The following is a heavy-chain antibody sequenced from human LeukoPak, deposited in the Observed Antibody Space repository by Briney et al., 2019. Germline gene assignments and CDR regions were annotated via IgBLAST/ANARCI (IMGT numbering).Heavy chain of an antibody. D-gene: IGHD2-2*01. CDR1: GGSFSSYY. Sequence: SGTLSLTCTVSGGSFSSYYWSWIRQPPGKGLEWIGYIYYSGSTNYNPSVKSRVTISVDASKNQFSLKLSSVTAADTAVYYCARVLREGCSSTSCYAGYYFDYWGQGTLVTVSS. J-gene: IGHJ4*02. V-gene: IGHV4-59*01. CDR3: ARVLREGCSSTSCYAGYYFDY. CDR2: IYYSGST.